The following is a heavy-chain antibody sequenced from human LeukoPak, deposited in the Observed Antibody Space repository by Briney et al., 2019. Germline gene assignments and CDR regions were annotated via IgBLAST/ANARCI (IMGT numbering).Heavy chain of an antibody. J-gene: IGHJ3*02. CDR2: IKQDGSEK. CDR1: GFTFSSYW. CDR3: AREGKERWLQSEGPYAFDI. Sequence: PGGSLRLSCAASGFTFSSYWMSWVRQAPGKGLEWVANIKQDGSEKYYVDSVKGRFTISRDNAKNSLYLQMNSLRAEDTAVYYCAREGKERWLQSEGPYAFDIWGQGTMVTVSS. V-gene: IGHV3-7*01. D-gene: IGHD5-24*01.